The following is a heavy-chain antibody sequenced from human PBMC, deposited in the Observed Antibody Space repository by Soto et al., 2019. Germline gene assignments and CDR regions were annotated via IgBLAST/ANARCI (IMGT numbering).Heavy chain of an antibody. Sequence: QVHLVQSGAEVKKPGAAVTVSCKASGYNFIDFYIHWVRQAPGQGLEWMGWINPNSGTTNYAQKFQGRGTMTRDTSINTAYMEVSSLRSDDTAVYFCANNYRRQLVAFLPGRYYNGMSVWGQGTTVTVSS. CDR2: INPNSGTT. V-gene: IGHV1-2*02. CDR3: ANNYRRQLVAFLPGRYYNGMSV. D-gene: IGHD6-6*01. J-gene: IGHJ6*02. CDR1: GYNFIDFY.